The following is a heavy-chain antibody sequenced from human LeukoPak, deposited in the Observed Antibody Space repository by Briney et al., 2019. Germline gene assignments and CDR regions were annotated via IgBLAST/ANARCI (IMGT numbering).Heavy chain of an antibody. Sequence: SETLSLTCTVSGGSINTYYWSWIRQPPGKGLEYIGYISYSGNTNYNPSLKSQVTISVDTSKNQFSLNLSPVTAADTAVYYCARGVGGDYWGHGTLVTVSS. V-gene: IGHV4-59*01. CDR2: ISYSGNT. CDR3: ARGVGGDY. J-gene: IGHJ4*01. CDR1: GGSINTYY. D-gene: IGHD3-16*01.